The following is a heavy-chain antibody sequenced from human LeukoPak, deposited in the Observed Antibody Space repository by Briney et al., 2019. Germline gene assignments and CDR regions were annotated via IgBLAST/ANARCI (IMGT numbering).Heavy chain of an antibody. Sequence: GGSLRLSCAVSGFTFSSYAMSWVRQAPGKGLEWVSAISGSGGSTCYADSVKGRFTISRDNSKNTLYLQMNSLRAEDTAVYYCAKVLELDYFDYWGQGTLVTVSS. CDR2: ISGSGGST. J-gene: IGHJ4*02. D-gene: IGHD1-7*01. CDR1: GFTFSSYA. V-gene: IGHV3-23*01. CDR3: AKVLELDYFDY.